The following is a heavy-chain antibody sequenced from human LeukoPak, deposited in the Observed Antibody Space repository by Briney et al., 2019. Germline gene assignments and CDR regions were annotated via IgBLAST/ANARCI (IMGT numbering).Heavy chain of an antibody. CDR3: ARDQKITIFGVVPITNAFDI. CDR2: IIPIFGTA. V-gene: IGHV1-69*01. D-gene: IGHD3-3*01. Sequence: SVTVSCKASGGTFSSYAISWVRQAPGQGLEWMGGIIPIFGTANYAQKFQGRVTITADESTSTAYMELSSLRSEDTAVYYCARDQKITIFGVVPITNAFDIWGQGTMVTVSS. CDR1: GGTFSSYA. J-gene: IGHJ3*02.